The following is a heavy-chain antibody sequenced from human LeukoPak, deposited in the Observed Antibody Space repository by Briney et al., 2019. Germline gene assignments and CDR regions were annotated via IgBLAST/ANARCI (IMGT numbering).Heavy chain of an antibody. J-gene: IGHJ1*01. Sequence: GGSLRLSCAGSGFSFSSHGMNWVRQAPGKGLEWVSGISPSGDITYYTDSVRGRFTISRDNFKNTLSLQVNSPRAEDMAMYYCAKDDDWGRYKHWGQGTLVTVSS. V-gene: IGHV3-23*01. D-gene: IGHD3-16*01. CDR3: AKDDDWGRYKH. CDR1: GFSFSSHG. CDR2: ISPSGDIT.